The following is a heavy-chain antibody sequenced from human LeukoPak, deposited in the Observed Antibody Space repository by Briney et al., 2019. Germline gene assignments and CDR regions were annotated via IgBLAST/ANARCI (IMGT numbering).Heavy chain of an antibody. CDR3: ARGDDILTGNRDWFDP. J-gene: IGHJ5*02. Sequence: ASVKVSCKACGYTFTGKYMHWVRQAPGQGLEWMGWINPNSGGTNYAQKFQGRVSMTRDTSISTAYMEMSRLRSDDTAVYYCARGDDILTGNRDWFDPWGQGTLVTVFS. V-gene: IGHV1-2*02. CDR2: INPNSGGT. D-gene: IGHD3-9*01. CDR1: GYTFTGKY.